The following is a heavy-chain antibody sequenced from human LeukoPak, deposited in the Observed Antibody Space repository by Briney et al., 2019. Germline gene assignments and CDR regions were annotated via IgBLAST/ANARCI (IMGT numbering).Heavy chain of an antibody. CDR2: IKQDGSGK. CDR3: ARAPGGQLLWGFSI. Sequence: GSLRLSFAASGFTFSSYWMSWVRQAPGKGLEWVANIKQDGSGKYYVDSVKGRFTISRDNAKNSLYLQMNSLRAEDTAVYYCARAPGGQLLWGFSIWGQGTMVTVSS. V-gene: IGHV3-7*01. D-gene: IGHD2-2*01. CDR1: GFTFSSYW. J-gene: IGHJ3*02.